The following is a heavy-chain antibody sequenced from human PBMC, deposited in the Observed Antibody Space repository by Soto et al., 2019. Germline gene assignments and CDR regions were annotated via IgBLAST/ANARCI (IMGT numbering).Heavy chain of an antibody. Sequence: QAHLVQSGAEVKKPGASVKVSCKGSGYGFTTYGITWVRQAPGQGLEWMAWISAHNGNTNYAQKLQGRVTVTRDTSTSTAYMELRSLRSDDTAVYYCARGRYGDYWGRGALVTVSS. D-gene: IGHD1-1*01. J-gene: IGHJ4*02. CDR2: ISAHNGNT. CDR3: ARGRYGDY. CDR1: GYGFTTYG. V-gene: IGHV1-18*01.